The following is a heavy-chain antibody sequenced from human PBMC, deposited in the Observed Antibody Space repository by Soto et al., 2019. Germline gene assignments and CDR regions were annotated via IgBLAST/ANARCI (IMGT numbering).Heavy chain of an antibody. Sequence: GESLTISGTCSGNSFNHYWIGWVRQKPGKGLEWMGLIYPGDSDTKYIPAFEGQVTLSADKSINTAYLQWGSLKASDTAMYYCARRQEVTGNTLDYWGQGTPVTVSS. CDR3: ARRQEVTGNTLDY. CDR1: GNSFNHYW. J-gene: IGHJ4*02. D-gene: IGHD1-7*01. V-gene: IGHV5-51*01. CDR2: IYPGDSDT.